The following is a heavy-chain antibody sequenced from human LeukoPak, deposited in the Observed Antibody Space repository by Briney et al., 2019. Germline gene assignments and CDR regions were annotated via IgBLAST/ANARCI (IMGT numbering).Heavy chain of an antibody. J-gene: IGHJ4*02. Sequence: PGGSLRLSCAASGFTFSSYATSWVRQAPGKGLEWVSALSYDGSATYYAVSVKGRFTISRDNSKNTLYLQMNSLRTEDTAVYYCAKGGWFGDYWGQGTLVTVSS. D-gene: IGHD3-10*01. CDR2: LSYDGSAT. V-gene: IGHV3-23*01. CDR1: GFTFSSYA. CDR3: AKGGWFGDY.